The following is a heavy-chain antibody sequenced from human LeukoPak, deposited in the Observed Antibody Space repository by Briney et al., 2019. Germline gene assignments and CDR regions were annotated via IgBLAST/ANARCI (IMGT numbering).Heavy chain of an antibody. V-gene: IGHV3-7*01. D-gene: IGHD6-19*01. CDR1: GFTFSTYW. CDR3: ARDEGIAVAVSDY. CDR2: IKEDGSEK. J-gene: IGHJ4*02. Sequence: GGSLRLSCAASGFTFSTYWMSWVRQAPGKGLEWVANIKEDGSEKYYADSVKGRFTISRDNAKNSLSLQMNSLRPEDTAVYYCARDEGIAVAVSDYWGQGTLVTVSS.